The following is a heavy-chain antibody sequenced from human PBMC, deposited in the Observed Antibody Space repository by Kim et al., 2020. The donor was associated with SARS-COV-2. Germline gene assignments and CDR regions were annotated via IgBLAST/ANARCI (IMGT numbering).Heavy chain of an antibody. D-gene: IGHD6-19*01. CDR2: TSGSGTNT. CDR3: AKDGGGWLTTGWYYFDN. Sequence: GGSLRLSCTASGFTFNNYAMTWVRQAPGKGLEWVSSTSGSGTNTYYTYSVRGRFTISRDNSKGMLYLQMNSLRAEDTAVYYCAKDGGGWLTTGWYYFDNWGQGTLVTVSS. J-gene: IGHJ4*02. CDR1: GFTFNNYA. V-gene: IGHV3-23*01.